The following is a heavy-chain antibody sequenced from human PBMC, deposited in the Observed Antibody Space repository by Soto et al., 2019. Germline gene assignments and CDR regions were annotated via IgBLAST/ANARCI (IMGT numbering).Heavy chain of an antibody. CDR1: GGSFSGYY. D-gene: IGHD5-12*01. J-gene: IGHJ4*02. V-gene: IGHV4-34*01. CDR3: ARGKRWLQLRGFDY. Sequence: QVQLQQWGAGLLKPSETLSLTCAVYGGSFSGYYWSWIRQPPGKGLEWIGEINHSGSTNYNPSLKSRVTISVDTYKNQFSLKLSSVTAADTAVYYCARGKRWLQLRGFDYWGQGTLVTVSS. CDR2: INHSGST.